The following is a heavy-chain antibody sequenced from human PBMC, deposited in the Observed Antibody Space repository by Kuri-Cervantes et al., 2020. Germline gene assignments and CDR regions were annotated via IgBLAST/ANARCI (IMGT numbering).Heavy chain of an antibody. CDR1: GGTFSSYA. V-gene: IGHV1-8*02. J-gene: IGHJ3*02. Sequence: ASVKVSCKASGGTFSSYAISWVRQAPGQGLEWMGWMNPNSGNTGYAQKFQGRVTMSRNTSISTAYMELSSLRSEDTAVYYCARDGGKLELVGAFDIWGQGTMVTVSS. CDR2: MNPNSGNT. D-gene: IGHD1-7*01. CDR3: ARDGGKLELVGAFDI.